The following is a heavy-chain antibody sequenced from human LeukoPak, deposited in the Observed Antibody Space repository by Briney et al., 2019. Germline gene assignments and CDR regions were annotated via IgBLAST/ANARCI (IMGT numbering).Heavy chain of an antibody. Sequence: TSETLSLTCAVYGGSFSGYYWSWIRQPPGKGLEWIGEINHSGSTNYNPSLKSRVTISVDTSKNQFSLKLSSVTAADTAVYYCARGKHGSGWYIGYRGQGTLVTVSS. CDR3: ARGKHGSGWYIGY. D-gene: IGHD6-19*01. V-gene: IGHV4-34*01. CDR2: INHSGST. CDR1: GGSFSGYY. J-gene: IGHJ4*02.